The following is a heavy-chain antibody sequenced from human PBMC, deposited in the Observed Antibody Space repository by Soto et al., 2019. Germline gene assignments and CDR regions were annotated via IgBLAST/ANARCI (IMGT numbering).Heavy chain of an antibody. J-gene: IGHJ5*02. CDR3: ARLSYGWLDP. CDR2: IYYSVNT. V-gene: IGHV4-39*01. Sequence: PSGSTALACTACGGSMRISVYSVSLNHQPPGKGLEWIGSIYYSVNTYYNPSLKSRVTMSVDTTKTQFFLWLNFGTAADTAVDYCARLSYGWLDPWGRGTLVTVSS. CDR1: GGSMRISVYS. D-gene: IGHD5-18*01.